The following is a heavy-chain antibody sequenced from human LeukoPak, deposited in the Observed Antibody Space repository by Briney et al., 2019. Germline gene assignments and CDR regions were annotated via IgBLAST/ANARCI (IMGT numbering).Heavy chain of an antibody. CDR2: ISSSSSYI. J-gene: IGHJ4*02. CDR3: ARGDRGYCSSTSCRGGFYFDY. CDR1: GFTFSSYS. D-gene: IGHD2-2*01. V-gene: IGHV3-21*01. Sequence: GGSLRLSCAASGFTFSSYSMNWARQAPGKGLEWVSSISSSSSYIYYADSVKGRFTISRDNAKNSLYLQMNSLRAEDTAVYYCARGDRGYCSSTSCRGGFYFDYWGQGTLVTVSS.